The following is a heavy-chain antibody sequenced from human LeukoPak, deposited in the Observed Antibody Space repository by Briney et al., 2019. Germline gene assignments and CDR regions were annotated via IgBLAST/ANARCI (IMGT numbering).Heavy chain of an antibody. V-gene: IGHV1-46*01. CDR1: GYTFISYY. CDR2: INPSGGST. Sequence: ASVEVSCKASGYTFISYYLHWVRQAPGQGLEWMGIINPSGGSTSYAQKFQGRVTITRNTSISTAYMELSSLRSEDTAVYYCARGPIFDRRGHRPRTGWFDPWGQGTLVTVSS. D-gene: IGHD3/OR15-3a*01. CDR3: ARGPIFDRRGHRPRTGWFDP. J-gene: IGHJ5*02.